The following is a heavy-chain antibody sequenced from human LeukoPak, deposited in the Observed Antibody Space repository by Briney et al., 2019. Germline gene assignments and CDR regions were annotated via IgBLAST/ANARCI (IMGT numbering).Heavy chain of an antibody. J-gene: IGHJ4*02. CDR3: ARARKVPCTSCYWNY. CDR2: INPNSGDT. CDR1: GYSLTCYH. D-gene: IGHD2-2*01. V-gene: IGHV1-2*06. Sequence: GASVKVSCKASGYSLTCYHMHWVRQAPGQGLEWMGRINPNSGDTNYAQKFQGRVTMTRDTSISTAYMELSRLRSDDTAVYYCARARKVPCTSCYWNYWGQGTLVTVSS.